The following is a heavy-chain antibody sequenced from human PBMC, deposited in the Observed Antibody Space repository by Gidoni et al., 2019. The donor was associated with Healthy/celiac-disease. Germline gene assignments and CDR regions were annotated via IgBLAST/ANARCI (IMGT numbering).Heavy chain of an antibody. CDR3: AKDSSTGIVGATTIDY. J-gene: IGHJ4*02. CDR2: ISGSGGST. V-gene: IGHV3-23*01. D-gene: IGHD1-26*01. CDR1: GFTFSSYA. Sequence: EVQLLESGGGLVQPGGSLRLSCAASGFTFSSYAMSWVRQAPGKGLEWVSAISGSGGSTYYADSVKGRFTISRDNSKNTLYLQMNSLRAEDTAVYYCAKDSSTGIVGATTIDYWGQGTLVTVSS.